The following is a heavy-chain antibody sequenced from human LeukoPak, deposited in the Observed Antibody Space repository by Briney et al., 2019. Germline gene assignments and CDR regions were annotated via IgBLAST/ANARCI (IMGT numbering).Heavy chain of an antibody. D-gene: IGHD6-13*01. CDR3: ARLPPWRQQLGYADY. Sequence: SETLSLTCTVSGGSISSSNSFWGWIRQPPGKGLEWIGSIYYSGSTYYNPSLKSRVTISVDTSKNQFSLKLSSVTAADTAVYYCARLPPWRQQLGYADYWGQGTLVTVSS. CDR2: IYYSGST. V-gene: IGHV4-39*01. CDR1: GGSISSSNSF. J-gene: IGHJ4*02.